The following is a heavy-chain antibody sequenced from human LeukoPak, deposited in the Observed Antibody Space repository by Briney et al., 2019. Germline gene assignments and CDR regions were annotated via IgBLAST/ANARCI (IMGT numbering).Heavy chain of an antibody. CDR2: INHSGST. CDR3: ARGRVTMVRGSALGY. V-gene: IGHV4-34*01. Sequence: SETLSLTCAVYGGSFSGYYWSWICQPPGKGLEWIGEINHSGSTNYNPSLKSRVTISVDTSKNQFSLKLSSVTAADTAVYYCARGRVTMVRGSALGYWGQGTLVTVSS. J-gene: IGHJ4*02. D-gene: IGHD3-10*01. CDR1: GGSFSGYY.